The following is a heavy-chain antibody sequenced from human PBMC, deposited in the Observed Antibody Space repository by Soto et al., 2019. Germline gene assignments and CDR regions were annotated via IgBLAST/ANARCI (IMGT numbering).Heavy chain of an antibody. CDR1: GYTFTSYG. CDR2: ISAYNGNT. CDR3: ARDRVVVGIFHDYYYYYMDV. Sequence: ASVKVSCKASGYTFTSYGISWVRQAPGQGLEWMGWISAYNGNTNYAQKLQGRVTMTTDTSTSTAYMELRSLRSDDTAVYYCARDRVVVGIFHDYYYYYMDVWGKGTSVTVSS. V-gene: IGHV1-18*01. D-gene: IGHD3-22*01. J-gene: IGHJ6*03.